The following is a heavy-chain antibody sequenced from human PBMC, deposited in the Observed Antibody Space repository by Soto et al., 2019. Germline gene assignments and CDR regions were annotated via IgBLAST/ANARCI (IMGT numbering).Heavy chain of an antibody. V-gene: IGHV3-30*18. J-gene: IGHJ6*02. D-gene: IGHD2-15*01. CDR2: ISYDGSNK. CDR1: GFTFSSYG. CDR3: AKGAAGYCSGGSCCPGCMDV. Sequence: GGSLRLSFAASGFTFSSYGMHWVRQAPGKGLEWVAVISYDGSNKYYADSVKGRFTISRDNSKNTLYLQMNSLRAEDTAVYYCAKGAAGYCSGGSCCPGCMDVWGQGTTVTVSS.